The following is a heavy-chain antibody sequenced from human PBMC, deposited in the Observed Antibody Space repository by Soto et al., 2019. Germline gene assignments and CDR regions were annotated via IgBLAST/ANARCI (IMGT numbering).Heavy chain of an antibody. CDR1: GFIFSNRA. D-gene: IGHD2-2*01. J-gene: IGHJ4*02. CDR2: IRAGRHLI. V-gene: IGHV3-23*01. CDR3: EKRQGIGPPAKNFDF. Sequence: GGSLSLSCAASGFIFSNRAKSWVRLVPGKGLEWVSVIRAGRHLIYYEDSVRGRFTMSRDNSKNMLYLQMNSLRADDTAVYFCEKRQGIGPPAKNFDFWGQGARVTVSS.